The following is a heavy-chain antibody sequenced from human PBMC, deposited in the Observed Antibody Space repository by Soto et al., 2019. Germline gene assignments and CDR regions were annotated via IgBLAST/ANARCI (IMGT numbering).Heavy chain of an antibody. Sequence: SETLSLTCAVSGGSISSSNWWSWVRQPPGKGLEWIGEIYHSGSTNYNPSLKSRVTISVDKSKNQFSLKLSSVTAADTALYYCAREGSGSSFFDYWGQGTLVTVSS. CDR3: AREGSGSSFFDY. D-gene: IGHD3-10*01. J-gene: IGHJ4*02. CDR2: IYHSGST. V-gene: IGHV4-4*02. CDR1: GGSISSSNW.